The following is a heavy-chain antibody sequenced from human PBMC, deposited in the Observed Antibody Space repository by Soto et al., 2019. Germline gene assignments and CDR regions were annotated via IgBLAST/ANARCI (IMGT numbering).Heavy chain of an antibody. Sequence: PGGSLRLSCAASGFSFDDYAMHWVRQAPGKGLELVTGISWNSGTIGYADSVKGRFTISRDNAKNSLYLQMNSLRAEDTALYYCARDVWSRASGPPDSWGQGTLVTVSS. J-gene: IGHJ4*02. CDR3: ARDVWSRASGPPDS. V-gene: IGHV3-9*01. CDR1: GFSFDDYA. CDR2: ISWNSGTI. D-gene: IGHD3-10*01.